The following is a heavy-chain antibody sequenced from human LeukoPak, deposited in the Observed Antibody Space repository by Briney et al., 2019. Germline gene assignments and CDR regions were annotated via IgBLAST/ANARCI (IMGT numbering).Heavy chain of an antibody. Sequence: ASVKVSCKASGYTFTSYGISWVRQAPGQGLEWMGWISAYNGNTNYAQKLQGRVTMTTDTSTSTAYMELRSLRAEDTAVYYCARGSGIVSMWDYFDYWGQGTLVTVSS. J-gene: IGHJ4*02. D-gene: IGHD3-10*02. CDR3: ARGSGIVSMWDYFDY. CDR2: ISAYNGNT. V-gene: IGHV1-18*01. CDR1: GYTFTSYG.